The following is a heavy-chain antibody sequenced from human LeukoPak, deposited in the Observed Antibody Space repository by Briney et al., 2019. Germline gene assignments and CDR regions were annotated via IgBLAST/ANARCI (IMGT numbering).Heavy chain of an antibody. J-gene: IGHJ5*02. V-gene: IGHV1-69*13. CDR3: ARDFITANPKNYGSGSYT. CDR1: GGTFSSYA. CDR2: IIPIFSTA. D-gene: IGHD3-10*01. Sequence: SVKISCKASGGTFSSYAISWVRQAPGQGLEWMGGIIPIFSTANYAQKFQGRVTITADESTSTAYMELSSLRSEDTAVYYCARDFITANPKNYGSGSYTWGQGTLVTVSS.